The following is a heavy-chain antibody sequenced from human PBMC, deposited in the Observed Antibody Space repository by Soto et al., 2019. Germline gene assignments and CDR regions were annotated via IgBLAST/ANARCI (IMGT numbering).Heavy chain of an antibody. J-gene: IGHJ5*02. Sequence: SETLSLTCTVSGGSVSSDYYYWTWIRQPPGKGLEWIGYIYYSGSTNYNPSLKSRVTISVDTSKNQFSLRLSSVTAADTAVYYCVRESYDSSGYYSRWFDPWGQGTLVTVS. V-gene: IGHV4-61*01. CDR2: IYYSGST. CDR1: GGSVSSDYYY. D-gene: IGHD3-22*01. CDR3: VRESYDSSGYYSRWFDP.